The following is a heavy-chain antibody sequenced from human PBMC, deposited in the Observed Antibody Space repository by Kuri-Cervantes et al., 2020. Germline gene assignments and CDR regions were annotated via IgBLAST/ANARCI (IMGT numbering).Heavy chain of an antibody. Sequence: GGSLRLSCTASGFTFSSYSMTWVRQAPGKGLEWVSYISSGSSYIYYADSVKGRFTISRDNAKNSLYLQMKSLRAEDTAVYYCARVLIGLGVWGKGTTVTVSS. CDR1: GFTFSSYS. D-gene: IGHD3-16*01. V-gene: IGHV3-21*01. CDR2: ISSGSSYI. J-gene: IGHJ6*04. CDR3: ARVLIGLGV.